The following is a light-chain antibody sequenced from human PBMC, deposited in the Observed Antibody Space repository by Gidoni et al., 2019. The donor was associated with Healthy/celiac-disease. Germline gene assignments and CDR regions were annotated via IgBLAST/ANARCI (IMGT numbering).Light chain of an antibody. J-gene: IGLJ3*02. V-gene: IGLV2-8*01. CDR1: SSDVGGYNY. CDR2: EVS. CDR3: SSYAGSNNWV. Sequence: QSALTQPPSASASPGQSVTISCTGTSSDVGGYNYVSWYQQHPGKAPKLMIYEVSKRPSGVPDRFSGSKSGNTASLTGSGLQAEDEADYYCSSYAGSNNWVFGGGTKLTVL.